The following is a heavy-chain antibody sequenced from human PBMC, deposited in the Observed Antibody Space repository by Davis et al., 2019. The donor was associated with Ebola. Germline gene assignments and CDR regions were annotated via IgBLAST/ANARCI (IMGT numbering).Heavy chain of an antibody. CDR1: GGSISSSSYY. J-gene: IGHJ4*02. Sequence: MPSETLSLTCSVSGGSISSSSYYWGWTRQPPGKGLEWIGSIYYSGSTYYNPSLKSRVTISVDTSKNQFSLKLSSVTAADTAVYYCVRVGCSGGSCYYYYFDYWGQGTLVTVSS. V-gene: IGHV4-39*07. CDR2: IYYSGST. CDR3: VRVGCSGGSCYYYYFDY. D-gene: IGHD2-15*01.